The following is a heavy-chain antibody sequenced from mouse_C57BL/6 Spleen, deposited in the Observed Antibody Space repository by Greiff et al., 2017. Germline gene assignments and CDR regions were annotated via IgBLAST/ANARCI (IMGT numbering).Heavy chain of an antibody. J-gene: IGHJ4*01. D-gene: IGHD2-4*01. CDR1: GFSLTSYG. Sequence: VKLVESGPGLVQPSQRLSITCTVSGFSLTSYGVHWVRQSPGKGLEWLGVIWSGGSTDYNAAFISRLSISKDNSKSQVFFKMNILQADDTAIYYCARKGYDYDYAMDYWGQGTSVTVSS. CDR2: IWSGGST. V-gene: IGHV2-2*01. CDR3: ARKGYDYDYAMDY.